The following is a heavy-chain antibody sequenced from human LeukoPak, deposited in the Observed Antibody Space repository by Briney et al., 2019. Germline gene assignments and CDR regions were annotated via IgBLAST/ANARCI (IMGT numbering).Heavy chain of an antibody. Sequence: ASVKVSCKASGGTFSSYAISWVRQAPGQGLEWMGWISAYNGNTNYAQKLQGRVTMTTDTSTSTAYMELRSLRSDDTAVYYCARVRPYYDSSGYSPADYWGQGTLVTVSS. CDR1: GGTFSSYA. CDR3: ARVRPYYDSSGYSPADY. V-gene: IGHV1-18*01. CDR2: ISAYNGNT. J-gene: IGHJ4*02. D-gene: IGHD3-22*01.